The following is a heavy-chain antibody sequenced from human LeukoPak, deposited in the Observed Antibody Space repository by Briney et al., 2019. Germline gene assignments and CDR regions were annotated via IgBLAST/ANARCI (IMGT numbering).Heavy chain of an antibody. J-gene: IGHJ5*02. CDR1: GGSISSSNW. D-gene: IGHD2-2*01. CDR2: IYHSGTT. CDR3: ARQDQLLYNWFDP. Sequence: SETLSLTCAVSGGSISSSNWWTWVRQPPGKGLEWIGDIYHSGTTNYNPSLKSRVTISVDKSKNQFSLKLSSVTAADTAVYYCARQDQLLYNWFDPWGQGTLVTVSS. V-gene: IGHV4-4*02.